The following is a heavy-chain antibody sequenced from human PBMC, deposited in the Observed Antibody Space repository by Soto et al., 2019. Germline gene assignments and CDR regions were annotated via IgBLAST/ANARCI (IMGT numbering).Heavy chain of an antibody. CDR2: INPSGGST. V-gene: IGHV1-46*03. Sequence: GASVKVSCKASGYTFTSYYMHWVRQAPGQGLEWMGIINPSGGSTSYAQKFQGRVTMTRDTSTSTVYMELSSLRSEDTAVYYCAREGYCSGGSCYSGVDFDYWGQGTLVTVSS. D-gene: IGHD2-15*01. J-gene: IGHJ4*02. CDR3: AREGYCSGGSCYSGVDFDY. CDR1: GYTFTSYY.